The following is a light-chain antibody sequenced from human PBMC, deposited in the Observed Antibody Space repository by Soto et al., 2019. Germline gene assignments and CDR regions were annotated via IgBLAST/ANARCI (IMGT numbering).Light chain of an antibody. CDR3: QHRANWPLT. J-gene: IGKJ4*01. CDR1: QSVDRS. CDR2: DTS. V-gene: IGKV3-11*01. Sequence: EIVLTQSPATLSLSPGERATLSCRASQSVDRSFAWYQQKPGQAPRLLIYDTSNRATGIPARFSGSGSGTDFTLTISSLEPEDFAVYYCQHRANWPLTFGGGTKVDIK.